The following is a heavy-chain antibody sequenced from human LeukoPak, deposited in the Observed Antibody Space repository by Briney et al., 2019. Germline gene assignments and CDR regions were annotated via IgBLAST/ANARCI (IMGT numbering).Heavy chain of an antibody. CDR1: GFTFDDYA. Sequence: GGSLRLSCAASGFTFDDYAMHWVRQAPGKGLEWVSGISWNSGSIGYADSVKGRFTISRDNAKNSLYLQMNSLRAGDTALYYCAKDTGYSYGYHFDYWGQGTLVTVSS. D-gene: IGHD5-18*01. J-gene: IGHJ4*02. CDR2: ISWNSGSI. CDR3: AKDTGYSYGYHFDY. V-gene: IGHV3-9*01.